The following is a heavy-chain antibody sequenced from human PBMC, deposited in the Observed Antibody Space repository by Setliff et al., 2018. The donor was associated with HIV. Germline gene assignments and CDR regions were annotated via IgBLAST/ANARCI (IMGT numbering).Heavy chain of an antibody. CDR2: IYSSGSP. J-gene: IGHJ4*02. V-gene: IGHV4-30-4*01. Sequence: PSETLSLTCYVSGGSISSRDSSWTWIRQPPGKGLEWIAHIYSSGSPYYNPSLKSRVTISVDTSKNQFSLNLSSVTAADTAVYYCARDRNDYDSGTSPTDYWGRGTLVTVSS. CDR3: ARDRNDYDSGTSPTDY. CDR1: GGSISSRDSS. D-gene: IGHD3-10*01.